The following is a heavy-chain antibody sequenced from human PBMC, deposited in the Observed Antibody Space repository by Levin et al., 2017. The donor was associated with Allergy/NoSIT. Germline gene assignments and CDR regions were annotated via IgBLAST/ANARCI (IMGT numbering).Heavy chain of an antibody. CDR1: GFTFNNYG. CDR3: ARDLGNYDARSSYFDY. CDR2: IWFDGSKR. D-gene: IGHD1-7*01. Sequence: PGGSLRLSCAASGFTFNNYGFFWVRQAPGKGLEWVALIWFDGSKRYYVDSVKGRFTISRDSSKNTLYLQMDSLRVDDTAVYYCARDLGNYDARSSYFDYWGQGTLVTVSS. J-gene: IGHJ4*02. V-gene: IGHV3-33*07.